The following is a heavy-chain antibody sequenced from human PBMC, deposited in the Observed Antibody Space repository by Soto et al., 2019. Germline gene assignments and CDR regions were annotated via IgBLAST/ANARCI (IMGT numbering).Heavy chain of an antibody. CDR1: GYTFTSYG. V-gene: IGHV1-18*01. CDR3: ATRSQAFDY. CDR2: ITTDKGKT. J-gene: IGHJ4*02. Sequence: QVQLVQSGPEVKKPGASVKVSCKTSGYTFTSYGISWVRQAPGQGLEWMGWITTDKGKTTYAQKFQGRVTMTTDTSTSTAYMEMRSLGSDDTAVYYCATRSQAFDYWGQGTLVTVSS.